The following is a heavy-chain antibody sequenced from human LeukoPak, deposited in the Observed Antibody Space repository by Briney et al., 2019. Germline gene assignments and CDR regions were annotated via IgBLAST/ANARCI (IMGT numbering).Heavy chain of an antibody. V-gene: IGHV1-69*13. CDR2: IIPLLQTA. CDR3: ARLVGSSFDY. D-gene: IGHD1-26*01. Sequence: ASVKVSCKASGDTFTTYTIAWVRQAPGQGLEYMGGIIPLLQTADYAQRFQGKVTITADESTNTAYLALSSLTSEDTAVYYCARLVGSSFDYWGQRTLVIVSS. J-gene: IGHJ4*02. CDR1: GDTFTTYT.